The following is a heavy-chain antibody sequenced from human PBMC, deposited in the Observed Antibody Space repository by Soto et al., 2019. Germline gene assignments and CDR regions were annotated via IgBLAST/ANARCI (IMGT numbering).Heavy chain of an antibody. CDR2: ISAYNGNT. CDR1: GYTFTSKG. V-gene: IGHV1-18*01. D-gene: IGHD6-13*01. CDR3: ARGGGRIAAAGNSRVGDY. J-gene: IGHJ4*02. Sequence: QVQLVQSGAEVKKPGASVKVSCKASGYTFTSKGISWVRQAPGQGLEWMGWISAYNGNTNYAQKLQDRGTMTTDTSTSTAYMELRSLRSDDTAVYYCARGGGRIAAAGNSRVGDYWGQRTLVTVSS.